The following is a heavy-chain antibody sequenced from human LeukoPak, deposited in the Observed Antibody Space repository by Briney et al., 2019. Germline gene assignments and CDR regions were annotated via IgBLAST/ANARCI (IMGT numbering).Heavy chain of an antibody. CDR3: ARGRYCSSTSCYSGYNWFDP. Sequence: KPSETLSLTCTVSGGSISSYYWSWIRQPPGKGLEWIGYIYYSGSTNYNPSLKSRVTISVDTSKNQFSLKLSSVTAADTAVYYCARGRYCSSTSCYSGYNWFDPWGQGTLVTVSS. J-gene: IGHJ5*02. CDR2: IYYSGST. V-gene: IGHV4-59*01. CDR1: GGSISSYY. D-gene: IGHD2-2*01.